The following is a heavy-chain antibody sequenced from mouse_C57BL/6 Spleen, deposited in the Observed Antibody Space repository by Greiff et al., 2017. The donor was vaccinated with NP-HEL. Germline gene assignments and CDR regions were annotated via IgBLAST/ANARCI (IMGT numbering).Heavy chain of an antibody. CDR3: ARGEVGGYYGY. CDR2: IDPSDSYT. D-gene: IGHD2-3*01. CDR1: GYTFTSYW. V-gene: IGHV1-50*01. J-gene: IGHJ2*01. Sequence: QVQLQQPGAELVKPGASVKLSCKASGYTFTSYWMQWVKQRPGQGLEWIGEIDPSDSYTNYNQKFKGKATLTVDTSSSTAYMQLSSLTSEDSAVYYCARGEVGGYYGYWGQGTTLTVSS.